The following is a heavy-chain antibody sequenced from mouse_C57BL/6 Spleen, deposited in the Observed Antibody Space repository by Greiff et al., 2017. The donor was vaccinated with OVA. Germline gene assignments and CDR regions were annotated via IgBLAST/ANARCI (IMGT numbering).Heavy chain of an antibody. CDR2: IYPGSGNT. CDR1: GYSFTSYY. V-gene: IGHV1-66*01. D-gene: IGHD4-1*02. CDR3: ASTGTGYFDV. Sequence: QVHVKQSGPELVKPGASVKISCKASGYSFTSYYIHWVKQRPGQGLEWIGWIYPGSGNTKYNEKFKGKATLTADTSSSTAYMQLSSLTSEDSAVYYCASTGTGYFDVWGTGTTVTVSS. J-gene: IGHJ1*03.